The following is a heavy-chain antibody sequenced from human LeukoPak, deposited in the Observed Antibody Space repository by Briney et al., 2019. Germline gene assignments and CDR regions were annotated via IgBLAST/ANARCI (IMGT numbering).Heavy chain of an antibody. CDR2: FDPEDGET. CDR1: GYTLTELS. J-gene: IGHJ4*02. D-gene: IGHD6-13*01. Sequence: GASVKVSCKVSGYTLTELSMHWVRPAPGKGLEWMGGFDPEDGETIYAQKFQGRVTMTEDTSTDTAYMELSSLRSEDTAVYYCATSVSQQLVQDFDYWGQGTLVTVSS. V-gene: IGHV1-24*01. CDR3: ATSVSQQLVQDFDY.